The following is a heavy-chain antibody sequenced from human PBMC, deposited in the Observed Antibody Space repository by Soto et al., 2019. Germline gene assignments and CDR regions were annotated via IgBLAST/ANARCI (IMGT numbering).Heavy chain of an antibody. D-gene: IGHD6-13*01. CDR3: ARDVGYIAAAGLDY. J-gene: IGHJ4*02. CDR2: IKQDGSEK. Sequence: PGGSLRLSCAASGFTFSSYWMSWVRQAPGKGLEWVANIKQDGSEKYYVDSVKGRFTIPRDNAKNSLYLQMNSLRAEDTAVYYCARDVGYIAAAGLDYWGQGTLVTVSS. CDR1: GFTFSSYW. V-gene: IGHV3-7*04.